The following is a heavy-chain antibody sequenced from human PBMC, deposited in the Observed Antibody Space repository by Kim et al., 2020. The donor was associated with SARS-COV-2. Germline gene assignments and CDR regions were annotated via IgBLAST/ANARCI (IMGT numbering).Heavy chain of an antibody. CDR2: IWYDGSNK. V-gene: IGHV3-33*06. CDR3: AKGWRYDILTINRYYYYYGMDV. Sequence: GGSLRLSCAASGFTFSSYGMHWVRQAPGKGLEWVAVIWYDGSNKYYADSVKGRFTISRDNSKNTLYLQMNSLRAEDTAVYYCAKGWRYDILTINRYYYYYGMDVWGQGTTVTVSS. J-gene: IGHJ6*02. D-gene: IGHD3-9*01. CDR1: GFTFSSYG.